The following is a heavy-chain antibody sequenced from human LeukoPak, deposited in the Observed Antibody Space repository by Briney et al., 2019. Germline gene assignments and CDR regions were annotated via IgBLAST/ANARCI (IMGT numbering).Heavy chain of an antibody. Sequence: GGSLRLSCAASGFTFDDYAMHWVRQAPGKGLEWVSGISWNSDIIGYADSVRGRFTISRDNAKSSLYLQMNSLRAKDTALYYCVKTSGNRSGSYYNGWGQGTLVTVSS. J-gene: IGHJ4*02. V-gene: IGHV3-9*01. CDR3: VKTSGNRSGSYYNG. D-gene: IGHD3-10*01. CDR1: GFTFDDYA. CDR2: ISWNSDII.